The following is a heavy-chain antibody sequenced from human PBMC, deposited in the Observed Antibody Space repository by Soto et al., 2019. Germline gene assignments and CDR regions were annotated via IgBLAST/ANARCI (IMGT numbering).Heavy chain of an antibody. CDR1: GFTFSSYA. CDR3: ARASGYNYGGSGGQNDY. CDR2: ITGSAESI. V-gene: IGHV3-23*01. Sequence: EVQLLVSGGGLVQPGGSQRVSYAASGFTFSSYAMSWVRQAPGKGLEWVSGITGSAESIYYEDSVKGRFTISRDNSKNTLYLQMNSLRAEDTAVYYCARASGYNYGGSGGQNDYWGQGTLATVSS. D-gene: IGHD5-12*01. J-gene: IGHJ4*02.